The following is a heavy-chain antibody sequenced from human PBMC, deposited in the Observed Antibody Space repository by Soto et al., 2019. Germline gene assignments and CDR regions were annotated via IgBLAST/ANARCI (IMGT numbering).Heavy chain of an antibody. J-gene: IGHJ6*02. Sequence: GASVKVSCKASGYTFTGYYMHWVRQAPGQGLEWVGWINPNSGGTNYAQKFQGRVTMTRDTSISTAYMELSRLRSDDTAVYYCARVLRNYYYGMDVWGQGTTVTVSS. CDR2: INPNSGGT. CDR1: GYTFTGYY. CDR3: ARVLRNYYYGMDV. V-gene: IGHV1-2*02. D-gene: IGHD3-10*01.